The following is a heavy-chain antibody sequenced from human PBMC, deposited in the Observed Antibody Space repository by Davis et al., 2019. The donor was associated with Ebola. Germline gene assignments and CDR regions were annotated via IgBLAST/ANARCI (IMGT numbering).Heavy chain of an antibody. CDR3: ARITYYDFWSGSLPYGMDV. CDR1: GGTFSSYA. Sequence: SVKVSCKASGGTFSSYAISWVRQAPGQGLEWMGGIIPILGIANYAQKFQGRVTITADESTSTAYMELSSLRSEDTAVYYCARITYYDFWSGSLPYGMDVWGQGTTVTVSS. V-gene: IGHV1-69*10. CDR2: IIPILGIA. J-gene: IGHJ6*02. D-gene: IGHD3-3*01.